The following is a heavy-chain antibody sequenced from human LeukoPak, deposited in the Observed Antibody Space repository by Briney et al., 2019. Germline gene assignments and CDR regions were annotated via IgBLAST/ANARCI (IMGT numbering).Heavy chain of an antibody. Sequence: ASVKVSCTASGYTFTSYGISWVRQAPGQGLEWMGWISAYNGNTNYAQKLQGRVTMTTDTSTSTAYLELRSLRADDTAVYCCARGQGISLLIYHDALDIGGQATRVSASS. CDR1: GYTFTSYG. V-gene: IGHV1-18*01. D-gene: IGHD6-13*01. CDR2: ISAYNGNT. J-gene: IGHJ3*02. CDR3: ARGQGISLLIYHDALDI.